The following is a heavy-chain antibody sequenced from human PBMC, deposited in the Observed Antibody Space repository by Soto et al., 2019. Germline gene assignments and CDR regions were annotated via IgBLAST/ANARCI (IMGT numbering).Heavy chain of an antibody. CDR1: GFTFSSYA. J-gene: IGHJ6*02. D-gene: IGHD3-22*01. V-gene: IGHV3-23*01. Sequence: GGSLRLSCAASGFTFSSYAMSWVRQAPGKGLEWVSAISGSGGSTYYADSVKGRFTISRDNSKNTLYLQMNSLRAEDTAVYYCAKDLEITMIGYYYGMDVWGQGTTVTVSS. CDR2: ISGSGGST. CDR3: AKDLEITMIGYYYGMDV.